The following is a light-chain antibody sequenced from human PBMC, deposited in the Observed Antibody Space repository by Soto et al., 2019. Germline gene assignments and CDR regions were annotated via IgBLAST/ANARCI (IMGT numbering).Light chain of an antibody. CDR2: ASS. V-gene: IGKV1-9*01. CDR3: QQVDSYTHS. Sequence: IQLTQSPSSLSASVGDRVTVTCRASQGIGNYLVWYHQKRGKAPTVLIYASSTLHTGVPSRFSGSGSGTDFALTISSLHPEDVATYYCQQVDSYTHSFGQGTKVDIK. CDR1: QGIGNY. J-gene: IGKJ1*01.